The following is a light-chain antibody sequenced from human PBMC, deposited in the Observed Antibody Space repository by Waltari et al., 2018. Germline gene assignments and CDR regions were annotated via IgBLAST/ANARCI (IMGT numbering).Light chain of an antibody. CDR2: EVN. V-gene: IGLV2-23*02. J-gene: IGLJ3*02. Sequence: QSALTQPASVSGSPGQSITISCTGTSSDVGRYNFVSWYQQHPGKAPQLIIYEVNKRPSGVSNRLSGSKAGNAASLTISGLQAEDESDYYCCSYAGGSTWVFGGGTKVTVL. CDR3: CSYAGGSTWV. CDR1: SSDVGRYNF.